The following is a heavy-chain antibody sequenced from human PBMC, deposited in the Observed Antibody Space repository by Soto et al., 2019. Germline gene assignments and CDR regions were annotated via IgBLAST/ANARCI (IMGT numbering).Heavy chain of an antibody. CDR2: IWYDGSNK. J-gene: IGHJ6*02. Sequence: QVQLVESGGGVVQPGRSLRLSCAASGFTFSSYGMHWVRQAPGKGLEWVAVIWYDGSNKYYADSVKGRFTISRDNSKNTLYLQMNSPRAEDTAVYYCARAFVVVAAYFTYYYGMDVWGQGTTVTVSS. CDR1: GFTFSSYG. CDR3: ARAFVVVAAYFTYYYGMDV. V-gene: IGHV3-33*01. D-gene: IGHD2-15*01.